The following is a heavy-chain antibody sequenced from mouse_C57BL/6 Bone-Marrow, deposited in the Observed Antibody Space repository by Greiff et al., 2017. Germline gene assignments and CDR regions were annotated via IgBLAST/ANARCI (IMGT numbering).Heavy chain of an antibody. V-gene: IGHV1-69*01. J-gene: IGHJ4*01. Sequence: VQLQQPGAELVMPGASVKLSCKASGYTFTSYWMHWVKQRPGQGLEWIGEIDPSDSYTNYNQKFKGKSTLTVDKSSSTAYMQLSSLTSEDSAVYYCARDRKGAMDYWGQGTSVTVSS. CDR3: ARDRKGAMDY. CDR1: GYTFTSYW. CDR2: IDPSDSYT.